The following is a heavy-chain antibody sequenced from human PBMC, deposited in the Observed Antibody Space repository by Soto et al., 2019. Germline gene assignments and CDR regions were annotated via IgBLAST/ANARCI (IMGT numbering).Heavy chain of an antibody. V-gene: IGHV3-33*01. CDR1: GFTFSSYG. Sequence: QVQLVESGGGVVQPGRSLRLSCAASGFTFSSYGMHWVRQAPGKGLEWVAVIWYDGSNKYYADSVKGRFTISRDNSKNTLYLQMNSLRAEDTAVYYCARDRYCSGGSCYFDLDYWGQGPLVTVSS. D-gene: IGHD2-15*01. CDR3: ARDRYCSGGSCYFDLDY. CDR2: IWYDGSNK. J-gene: IGHJ4*02.